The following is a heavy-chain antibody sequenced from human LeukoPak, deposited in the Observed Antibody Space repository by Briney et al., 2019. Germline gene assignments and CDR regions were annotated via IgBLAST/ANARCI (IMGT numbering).Heavy chain of an antibody. J-gene: IGHJ4*02. D-gene: IGHD4-23*01. CDR1: GFTFDDYG. Sequence: GGSLRLSCAASGFTFDDYGMSWVRQAPGKGLEWVSGINWNGGSTGYADSVKGRFTISRDNAKNSLYLQMNSLRAEDTALYYCARALRATVVTGFDYWGQGTLVTVSS. CDR3: ARALRATVVTGFDY. V-gene: IGHV3-20*04. CDR2: INWNGGST.